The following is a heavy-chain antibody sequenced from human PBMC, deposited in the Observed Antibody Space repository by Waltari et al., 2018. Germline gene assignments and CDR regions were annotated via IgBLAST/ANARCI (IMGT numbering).Heavy chain of an antibody. V-gene: IGHV4-30-2*01. CDR2: IYHSGST. J-gene: IGHJ4*02. Sequence: QLQLQESGSGLVKPSQTLSLTCAVSGGSISSGGYSWSWIRQPPGKGLEWIGYIYHSGSTYYNPSLKSRVTISVDRSKNQFSLKLSAVTAADTAVYDCARVEHSSGYSCFDYWGQGTLVTVSS. D-gene: IGHD3-22*01. CDR1: GGSISSGGYS. CDR3: ARVEHSSGYSCFDY.